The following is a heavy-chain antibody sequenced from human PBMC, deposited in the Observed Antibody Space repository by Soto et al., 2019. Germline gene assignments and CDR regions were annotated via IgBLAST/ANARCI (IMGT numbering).Heavy chain of an antibody. CDR3: ARVGIGAYHFDC. CDR2: INSDGSTT. D-gene: IGHD3-16*01. Sequence: EVQLVESGGGLIQPGGSLRLSCAASGFTFTSYWMHWVRQVPGKGLVRVSRINSDGSTTSYADSVEGRFTISRDNAKNTLYLQMNSLRAEDTAVYYCARVGIGAYHFDCWGQGALVTVAS. CDR1: GFTFTSYW. V-gene: IGHV3-74*01. J-gene: IGHJ4*02.